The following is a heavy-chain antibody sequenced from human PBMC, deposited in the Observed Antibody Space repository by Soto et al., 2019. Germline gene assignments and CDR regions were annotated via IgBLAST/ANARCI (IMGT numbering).Heavy chain of an antibody. CDR1: GGSISSGGYS. D-gene: IGHD3-10*01. Sequence: PSETLSLTCAVSGGSISSGGYSWSWIRQSPGKGLEWIGEIHHSGTTNYNPSLKSRVTISVDTSKNQFSLKLSSVTAADTAVYYCAGRTYYYGSGGFDYWGQGTLVTVSS. CDR3: AGRTYYYGSGGFDY. CDR2: IHHSGTT. V-gene: IGHV4-30-2*06. J-gene: IGHJ4*02.